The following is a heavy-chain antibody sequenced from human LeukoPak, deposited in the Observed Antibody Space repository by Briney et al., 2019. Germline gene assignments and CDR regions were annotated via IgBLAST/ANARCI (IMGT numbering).Heavy chain of an antibody. V-gene: IGHV3-30*04. CDR2: ISYDGSNK. Sequence: GGSLRLSCAASGFTFSSYAMHWVRQAPGKGLEWLAFISYDGSNKYYADSVKGQFTISRDNAKNSLYLQMNSLRAEDTAVYYCAREPASSLLNYYYYYYGMDVWGQGTTVTVSS. D-gene: IGHD3-10*01. J-gene: IGHJ6*02. CDR3: AREPASSLLNYYYYYYGMDV. CDR1: GFTFSSYA.